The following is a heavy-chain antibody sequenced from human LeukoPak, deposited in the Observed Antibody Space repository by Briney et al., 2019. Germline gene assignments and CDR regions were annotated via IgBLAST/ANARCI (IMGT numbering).Heavy chain of an antibody. Sequence: ASVKVSCKASGYTFTSYYMHWVRQAPGQGLEWMGIINPSGGSTSYAQKFQGRVTMTRDTSTSTVYMELSSLRSEDTAVYYCVSVRTLGEFMGPFDYWGQGTLVTVSS. V-gene: IGHV1-46*01. CDR3: VSVRTLGEFMGPFDY. J-gene: IGHJ4*02. CDR2: INPSGGST. D-gene: IGHD3-16*01. CDR1: GYTFTSYY.